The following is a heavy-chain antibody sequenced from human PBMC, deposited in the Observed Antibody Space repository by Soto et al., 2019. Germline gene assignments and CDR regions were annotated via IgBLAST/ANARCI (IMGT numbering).Heavy chain of an antibody. CDR3: AAVGGLPLYY. J-gene: IGHJ4*02. Sequence: QLQLQESGSGLVKPSQTLSLTCAVSGGSISSGGYSWSWIRQPQGKGLEWIGYIYHSGSTSYNPSLKSRVTISVHRSKSQFSLKLSSVTAADTAVYYCAAVGGLPLYYWGQGTLVTVSS. V-gene: IGHV4-30-2*01. CDR2: IYHSGST. CDR1: GGSISSGGYS. D-gene: IGHD5-12*01.